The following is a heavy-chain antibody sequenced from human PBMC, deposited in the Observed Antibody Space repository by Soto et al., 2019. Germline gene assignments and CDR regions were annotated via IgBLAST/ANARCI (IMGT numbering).Heavy chain of an antibody. V-gene: IGHV3-74*01. CDR2: INGDGSRS. CDR3: ARGIRGKYGMDV. D-gene: IGHD3-10*01. Sequence: EVQLVESGGGLVQPGGSLRLSCATSGFTFSDYWIHWVRQAPGKGLVWVSRINGDGSRSDYADSVKGRFTIYRDNAENTVYLQMNSLSAEDTAMYFCARGIRGKYGMDVWGHGTTITVSS. CDR1: GFTFSDYW. J-gene: IGHJ6*02.